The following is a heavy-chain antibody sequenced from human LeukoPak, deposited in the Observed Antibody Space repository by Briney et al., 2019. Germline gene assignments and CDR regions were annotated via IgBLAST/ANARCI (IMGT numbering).Heavy chain of an antibody. V-gene: IGHV4-34*01. CDR2: IHHSGRP. CDR3: ARVRYSYSINDWPRTGRGAYPTKYHYYVYV. CDR1: GGSFTDYS. D-gene: IGHD5-18*01. J-gene: IGHJ6*03. Sequence: SETLSLTCAVYGGSFTDYSWSWIRQPPGKGLEWIGEIHHSGRPNNNPSLRSRVIRSVDTSKNQFSLKVSSVAAADPAVYYCARVRYSYSINDWPRTGRGAYPTKYHYYVYVCGKG.